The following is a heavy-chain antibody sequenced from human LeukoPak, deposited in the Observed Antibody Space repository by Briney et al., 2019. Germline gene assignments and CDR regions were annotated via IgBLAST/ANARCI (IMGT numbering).Heavy chain of an antibody. Sequence: ASVKVSCKASGGTFSSYAISWVRQAPGQGLEWMGRIIPILGIANYAQKFQGRVTITADKSTSTAYMELSSLRSEDTAVYYCASRGEDIVVVPAATEYYYYYYYMDVWGKGTTVTVSS. V-gene: IGHV1-69*04. CDR2: IIPILGIA. CDR1: GGTFSSYA. D-gene: IGHD2-2*01. J-gene: IGHJ6*03. CDR3: ASRGEDIVVVPAATEYYYYYYYMDV.